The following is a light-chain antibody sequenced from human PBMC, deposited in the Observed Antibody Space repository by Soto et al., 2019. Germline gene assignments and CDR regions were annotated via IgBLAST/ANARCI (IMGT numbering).Light chain of an antibody. CDR2: GAS. J-gene: IGKJ1*01. Sequence: IVMTQSPATLSVSPGERATLSCRASQSVSSNFAWYQQKPGQAPRLLIYGASTRATGIPVRFSGSGSGTEFTLTISSLQSEDCAIYYCQQYNNLPWTCGQGTKVEIK. V-gene: IGKV3D-15*01. CDR3: QQYNNLPWT. CDR1: QSVSSN.